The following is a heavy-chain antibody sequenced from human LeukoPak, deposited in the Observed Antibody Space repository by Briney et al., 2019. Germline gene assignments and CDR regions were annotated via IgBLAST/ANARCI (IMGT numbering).Heavy chain of an antibody. V-gene: IGHV4-39*07. J-gene: IGHJ4*02. CDR2: AHSSGST. CDR1: RGSISTSNHY. Sequence: SETLSLTCTVSRGSISTSNHYWGWIRQPPGKGLEWIGSAHSSGSTFYNPSLKSRVTISVDTSKNQFSLKLSSVTAADTAVYYCARDGLVYGDYYYWGQGTLVTVSS. CDR3: ARDGLVYGDYYY. D-gene: IGHD4-17*01.